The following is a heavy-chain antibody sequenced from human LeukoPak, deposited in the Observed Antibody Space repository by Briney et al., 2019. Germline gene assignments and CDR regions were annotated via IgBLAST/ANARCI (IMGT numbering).Heavy chain of an antibody. Sequence: SVTLSLTCTVSGGSISNYSWSWIRQPAGKGLEWIGRLYTSGNTNYNPSLKSRVTMSADTSKNQFSLKLSSVTAADTAVYYCARGPYCSRGTCSLDYWGQGTLVTVSS. J-gene: IGHJ4*02. D-gene: IGHD2-15*01. V-gene: IGHV4-4*07. CDR1: GGSISNYS. CDR3: ARGPYCSRGTCSLDY. CDR2: LYTSGNT.